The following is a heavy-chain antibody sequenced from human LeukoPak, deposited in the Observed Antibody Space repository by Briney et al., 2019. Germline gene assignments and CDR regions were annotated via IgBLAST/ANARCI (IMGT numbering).Heavy chain of an antibody. Sequence: KPSETLSLTCTVSGGSISSYYWSWIRQPPGKGLEWIGYIYYSGSTNYNPSLKSRVTISVDTSKNQFSLRLSSVTAADTAVYYCARDRPGRYCSTISCYSASPFDPWGQGTLVTVSS. D-gene: IGHD2-2*02. J-gene: IGHJ5*02. CDR2: IYYSGST. CDR3: ARDRPGRYCSTISCYSASPFDP. V-gene: IGHV4-59*01. CDR1: GGSISSYY.